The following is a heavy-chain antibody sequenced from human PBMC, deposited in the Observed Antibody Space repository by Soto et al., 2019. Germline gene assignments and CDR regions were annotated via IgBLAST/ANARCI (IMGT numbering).Heavy chain of an antibody. Sequence: EVQLLESGGGLVQPGGSLRLSCAASGFPFNNYAMTWVRQAPGKGLEWASAISGGGDTTAYADSVKGRFTVSRDGSKNTLYLQMSSLRAEDTALYYCAKGRGGSGSLTPRVDFWGQGTLVTVSS. CDR1: GFPFNNYA. D-gene: IGHD3-10*01. V-gene: IGHV3-23*01. J-gene: IGHJ4*02. CDR2: ISGGGDTT. CDR3: AKGRGGSGSLTPRVDF.